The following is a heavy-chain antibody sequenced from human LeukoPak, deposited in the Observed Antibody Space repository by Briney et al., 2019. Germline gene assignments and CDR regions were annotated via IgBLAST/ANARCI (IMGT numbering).Heavy chain of an antibody. Sequence: PGGSLRLSCAASGFTFSSYSMNWVRQAPGKGLEWVSLISWDGGSTYYADSVKGRFTISRDNSKNSLYLQMNSLRTEDTALYYCAKGHPNCSSTSCYEAWGQGTLVTVSS. CDR2: ISWDGGST. J-gene: IGHJ4*02. CDR3: AKGHPNCSSTSCYEA. CDR1: GFTFSSYS. V-gene: IGHV3-43*01. D-gene: IGHD2-2*01.